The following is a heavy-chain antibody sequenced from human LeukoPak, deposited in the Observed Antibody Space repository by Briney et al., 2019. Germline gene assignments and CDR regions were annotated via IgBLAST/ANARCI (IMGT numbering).Heavy chain of an antibody. Sequence: SETLSLTCTVSGGSISSHYWSWIRQPPGKGLEWIGYIYYSGSTNYNPSLKSRVTISVDTSKNQFSLELSSVTAADTAVYYCARGVYSYGYYYYYYMDVWGKGTTVTVSS. CDR2: IYYSGST. D-gene: IGHD5-18*01. CDR3: ARGVYSYGYYYYYYMDV. CDR1: GGSISSHY. V-gene: IGHV4-59*11. J-gene: IGHJ6*03.